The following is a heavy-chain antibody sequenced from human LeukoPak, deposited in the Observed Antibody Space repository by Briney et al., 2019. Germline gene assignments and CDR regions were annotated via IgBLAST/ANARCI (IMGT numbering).Heavy chain of an antibody. J-gene: IGHJ4*02. CDR1: GYTFTSYD. CDR3: ARGGRSSTSPSDY. V-gene: IGHV1-8*01. Sequence: ASVKVSCKASGYTFTSYDINWVRQATGQGLEWMGWMNPNSGKTGYAQKFQGRVTMTRDTSISTAYMELSSLRSEDRDVYFCARGGRSSTSPSDYWGQGTLVTVSS. CDR2: MNPNSGKT. D-gene: IGHD2-2*01.